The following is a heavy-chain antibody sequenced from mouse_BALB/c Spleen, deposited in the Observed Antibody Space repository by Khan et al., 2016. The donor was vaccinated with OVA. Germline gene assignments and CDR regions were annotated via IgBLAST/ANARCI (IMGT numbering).Heavy chain of an antibody. V-gene: IGHV1S81*02. D-gene: IGHD2-2*01. CDR3: VRSTMVTTEFAY. CDR1: GYTFTSYW. J-gene: IGHJ3*01. Sequence: QVQLQQSGAELVKPGASVKLSCKASGYTFTSYWMQWVKQRPGQGLEWIGEIIPSNGRSNYNENFKSKATLTVDKSSTTAHMQLSSLTSEDSAVYYCVRSTMVTTEFAYWGQGTLVTVSA. CDR2: IIPSNGRS.